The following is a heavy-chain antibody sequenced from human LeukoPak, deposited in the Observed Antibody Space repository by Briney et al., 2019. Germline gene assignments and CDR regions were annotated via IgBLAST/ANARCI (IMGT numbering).Heavy chain of an antibody. CDR3: VRAEGGGYARY. Sequence: SETLSLTCTVSGASISNYYWSSIRQPAGKGLEWIGRMYNRGSTIYNPSLQSRVTMSLDTSSNHFALTLISVTAADTAVYYCVRAEGGGYARYWGQGTLVTVSS. D-gene: IGHD5-12*01. V-gene: IGHV4-4*07. CDR2: MYNRGST. CDR1: GASISNYY. J-gene: IGHJ4*02.